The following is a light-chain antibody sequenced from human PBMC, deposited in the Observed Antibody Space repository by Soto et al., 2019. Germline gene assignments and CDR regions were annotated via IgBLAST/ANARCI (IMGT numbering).Light chain of an antibody. CDR3: QHYNDWPPAFT. CDR2: GAS. V-gene: IGKV3-15*01. CDR1: QSLSRN. Sequence: EILMTQSPATLSVSPGERATLSCRASQSLSRNLAWYQQKPGQAPRLLIYGASTRASGIPARFSGSGSGTEVALTISSLQSEDFALYYCQHYNDWPPAFTFGPGTKVDL. J-gene: IGKJ3*01.